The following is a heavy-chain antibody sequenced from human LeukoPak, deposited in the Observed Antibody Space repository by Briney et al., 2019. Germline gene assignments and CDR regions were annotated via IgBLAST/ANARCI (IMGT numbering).Heavy chain of an antibody. J-gene: IGHJ4*02. CDR2: ISSTSSYI. CDR3: AKFKGYRTSTSCSGLYYFDY. V-gene: IGHV3-21*01. CDR1: GFTFSTYS. D-gene: IGHD2-2*01. Sequence: GGSLRLSCAASGFTFSTYSMNWVRQAPGKGLEWVSSISSTSSYINYADSVKGRFTISRDNAKKSLYLQMNSLRAEDTAVYYCAKFKGYRTSTSCSGLYYFDYWGQGTLVTVSS.